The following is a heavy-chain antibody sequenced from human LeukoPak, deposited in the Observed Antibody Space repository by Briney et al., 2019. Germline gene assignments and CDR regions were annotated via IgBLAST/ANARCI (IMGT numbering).Heavy chain of an antibody. D-gene: IGHD1-26*01. Sequence: GGSLRLSCAASGFTFSSYAMIWVRQAPGKGLEWVSAISGSGDNTYYADSVKGRFTISRDNSKNTLYLQMNSLRAEDTALYYCAKDLWELLLDAFDIWAQGTMVTVSS. CDR3: AKDLWELLLDAFDI. CDR1: GFTFSSYA. CDR2: ISGSGDNT. V-gene: IGHV3-23*01. J-gene: IGHJ3*02.